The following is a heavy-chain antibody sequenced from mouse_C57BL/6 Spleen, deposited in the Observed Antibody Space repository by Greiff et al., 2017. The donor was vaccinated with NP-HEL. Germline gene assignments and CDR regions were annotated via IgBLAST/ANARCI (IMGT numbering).Heavy chain of an antibody. CDR1: GYSFTDYN. D-gene: IGHD1-1*01. Sequence: EVKLVESGPELVKPGASVKISCKASGYSFTDYNMNWVKQSNGKSLEWIGVINPNYGTTSYNQKFKGKATLTVDQSSSTAYMQLNSLTSEDSAVYYCARDGGSSRDWYFDVWGTGTTVTVSS. CDR2: INPNYGTT. V-gene: IGHV1-39*01. J-gene: IGHJ1*03. CDR3: ARDGGSSRDWYFDV.